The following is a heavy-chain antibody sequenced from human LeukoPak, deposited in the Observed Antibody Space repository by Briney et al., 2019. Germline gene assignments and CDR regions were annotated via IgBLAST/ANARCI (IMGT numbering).Heavy chain of an antibody. Sequence: SETLSLNCAVTGGAFSGYYWSWTRQPPGKGLEWIGEINHSGSTNYNPSLKSRVTMSLDTSKNQFSLKLSSVTAADTAVYFCARVLTTITTAPNYVDYWGQGTLVTVSS. CDR2: INHSGST. V-gene: IGHV4-34*01. D-gene: IGHD4-17*01. CDR1: GGAFSGYY. J-gene: IGHJ4*02. CDR3: ARVLTTITTAPNYVDY.